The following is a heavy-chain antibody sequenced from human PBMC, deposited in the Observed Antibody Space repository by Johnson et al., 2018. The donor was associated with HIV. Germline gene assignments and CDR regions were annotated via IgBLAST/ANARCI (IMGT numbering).Heavy chain of an antibody. CDR2: ITYDGTNK. V-gene: IGHV3-30*03. CDR3: ATSTASDALDI. CDR1: GFTFSTYG. Sequence: VQLVESGGGVVQPGTSLRLSCAASGFTFSTYGMHWVRQAPGKGLEWVAGITYDGTNKYYADSVKGRFTISRDNSKNTLFLHMNSLRADDTAMYYCATSTASDALDIWGQGTMVTVSS. J-gene: IGHJ3*02. D-gene: IGHD1-1*01.